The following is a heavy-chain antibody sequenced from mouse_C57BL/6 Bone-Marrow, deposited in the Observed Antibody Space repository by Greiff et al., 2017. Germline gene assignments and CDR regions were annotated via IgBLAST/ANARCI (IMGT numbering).Heavy chain of an antibody. V-gene: IGHV5-17*01. CDR3: ARDRSSYAMDY. CDR1: GFTFSDYG. Sequence: EVKLVESGGGLVKPGGSLKLSCAASGFTFSDYGMHWVRQAPEKGLEWVAYISSGSSTIYYADTVKGRFTISRDNAKNTLFLQITSLRSEDTAMDYCARDRSSYAMDYWGQGTSVTVSS. J-gene: IGHJ4*01. D-gene: IGHD1-1*01. CDR2: ISSGSSTI.